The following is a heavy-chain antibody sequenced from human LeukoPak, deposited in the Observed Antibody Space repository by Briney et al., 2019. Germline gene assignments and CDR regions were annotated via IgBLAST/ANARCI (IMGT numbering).Heavy chain of an antibody. CDR2: IKGDGSEK. D-gene: IGHD6-19*01. J-gene: IGHJ3*02. CDR1: GFTFDDYA. CDR3: AREFNIAVAGIYTGFDI. V-gene: IGHV3-7*03. Sequence: GGSLRLSCAASGFTFDDYAMHWVRQAPGKGLEWVANIKGDGSEKRYVGSVKGRFTISRDNAKNSLYLQMNSLRADDTAVYYCAREFNIAVAGIYTGFDIWGQGTMVTVSS.